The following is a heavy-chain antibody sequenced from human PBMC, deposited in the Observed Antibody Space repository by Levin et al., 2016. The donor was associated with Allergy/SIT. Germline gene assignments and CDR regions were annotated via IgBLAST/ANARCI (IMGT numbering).Heavy chain of an antibody. D-gene: IGHD6-6*01. CDR2: IYYSGST. V-gene: IGHV4-39*01. CDR3: AEIQQLEYYFDY. J-gene: IGHJ4*02. Sequence: WIRQPPGKGLEWIGSIYYSGSTYYNPSLKSRVTISVDTSKNQFSLKLSSVTAADTAVYHCAEIQQLEYYFDYWGQGTLVTVSS.